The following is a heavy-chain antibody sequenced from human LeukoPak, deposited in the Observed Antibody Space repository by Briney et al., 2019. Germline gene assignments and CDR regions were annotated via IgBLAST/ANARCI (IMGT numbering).Heavy chain of an antibody. J-gene: IGHJ3*02. D-gene: IGHD3-10*01. CDR2: ISSSSSYI. CDR1: GFAFGSSS. CDR3: ARGVRENDAFDI. Sequence: GGSLRLSCDAAGFAFGSSSMNWVRQAPGKGLEWVSSISSSSSYIYYADSVKGRFTISRDNAKNSLYLQMNSLRAEDTAVYYCARGVRENDAFDIWGQGTMVTVSS. V-gene: IGHV3-21*01.